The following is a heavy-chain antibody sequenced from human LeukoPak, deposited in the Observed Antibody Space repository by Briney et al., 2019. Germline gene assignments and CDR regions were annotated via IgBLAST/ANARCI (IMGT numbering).Heavy chain of an antibody. D-gene: IGHD3-3*01. Sequence: SETLSLTCTVSGGSISTYYWSWIRQPPGQGLEWIGYIFYSGSTNYNPSLKSRVTISVDTSKNQFSLNLSSVTAADTAVYYCARNFGQPHYYYYYYMDVWGKGTTVTVSS. V-gene: IGHV4-59*01. J-gene: IGHJ6*03. CDR3: ARNFGQPHYYYYYYMDV. CDR2: IFYSGST. CDR1: GGSISTYY.